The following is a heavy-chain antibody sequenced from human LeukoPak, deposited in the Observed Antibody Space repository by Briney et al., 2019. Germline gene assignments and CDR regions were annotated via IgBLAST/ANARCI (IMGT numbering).Heavy chain of an antibody. V-gene: IGHV4-39*01. Sequence: PSETLSLTCTVSGGSISSSSYYWGWIRQPPGKGLEWIGSIYYSGSTYYNPSLKSRVTISADTSKNQFSLKLSSVTAADTAVYYCARGARSSDYWGQGTLVTVSS. CDR1: GGSISSSSYY. CDR2: IYYSGST. CDR3: ARGARSSDY. J-gene: IGHJ4*02. D-gene: IGHD3-10*01.